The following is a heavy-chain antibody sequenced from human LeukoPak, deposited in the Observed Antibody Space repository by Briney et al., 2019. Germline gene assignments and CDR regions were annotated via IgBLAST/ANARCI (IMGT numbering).Heavy chain of an antibody. CDR1: GYTLSSYG. J-gene: IGHJ5*02. Sequence: GASVKVSCKTSGYTLSSYGITWVRQAPGQGLEWMGWVSAYNGDTKYAEKLQGRVTMSTDTSTTTAYMELRSLRSDDTAVYYCARGILADDIMTGPWGQGTLVTVSS. CDR3: ARGILADDIMTGP. V-gene: IGHV1-18*01. CDR2: VSAYNGDT. D-gene: IGHD3-9*01.